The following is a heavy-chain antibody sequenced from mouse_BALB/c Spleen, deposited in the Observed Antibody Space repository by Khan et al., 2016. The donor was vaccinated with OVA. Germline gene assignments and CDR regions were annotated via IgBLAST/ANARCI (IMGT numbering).Heavy chain of an antibody. CDR1: GFSLTSYG. V-gene: IGHV2-9*02. D-gene: IGHD2-3*01. CDR3: ARFYDPYYAIDY. CDR2: IWAGGST. J-gene: IGHJ4*01. Sequence: QVQLKESGPGLVAPSQSLSITCTVSGFSLTSYGVHWVRQPPGKGLEWLGVIWAGGSTNYNSALVSRLSISKDNSKSQVFLKMTSLQTDDTAMYYCARFYDPYYAIDYWGQGTSVTVSS.